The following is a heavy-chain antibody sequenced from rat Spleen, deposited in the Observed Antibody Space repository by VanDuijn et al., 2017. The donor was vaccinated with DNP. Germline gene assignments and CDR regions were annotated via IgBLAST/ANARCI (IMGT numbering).Heavy chain of an antibody. CDR1: GVTFRNSW. J-gene: IGHJ2*01. V-gene: IGHV5-58*01. Sequence: EVQLMETGGGLVQPGRSLKLSCVVSGVTFRNSWMFWIRQAPGKGLEWVASIDADGGSTFHPDSVKGRFTISRENAENTVYLQMNSLTSEDTATYYCAKTSSTTSSFDHWGQGVMVTVSS. CDR3: AKTSSTTSSFDH. CDR2: IDADGGST. D-gene: IGHD3-1*01.